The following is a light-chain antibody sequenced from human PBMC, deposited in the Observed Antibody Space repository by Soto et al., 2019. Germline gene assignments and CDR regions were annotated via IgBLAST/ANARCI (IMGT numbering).Light chain of an antibody. CDR3: CSYAGDYSYV. Sequence: QSVLTQPASVSGSPGQSITISCTGTSSDVGSYNLVSWYQQHPGKAPKLTIYEGSKRPSGVSNRFSGSKSGNTASLTISGLQAEDEADYYCCSYAGDYSYVFGTGTKVTV. J-gene: IGLJ1*01. CDR1: SSDVGSYNL. V-gene: IGLV2-23*01. CDR2: EGS.